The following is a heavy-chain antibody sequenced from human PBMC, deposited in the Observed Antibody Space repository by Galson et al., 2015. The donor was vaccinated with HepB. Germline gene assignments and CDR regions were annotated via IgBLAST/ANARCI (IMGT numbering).Heavy chain of an antibody. CDR3: AKGGTYSELQH. Sequence: SLRLSCAASGFTFSSYVMSWVRQAPGKGLEWVSTISAGGGNTYYADSVKGRFSISRDNSKNTLYLQMNSLRAGDTAVYYCAKGGTYSELQHWGQGTLVTVSS. CDR1: GFTFSSYV. CDR2: ISAGGGNT. V-gene: IGHV3-23*01. J-gene: IGHJ1*01. D-gene: IGHD3-16*01.